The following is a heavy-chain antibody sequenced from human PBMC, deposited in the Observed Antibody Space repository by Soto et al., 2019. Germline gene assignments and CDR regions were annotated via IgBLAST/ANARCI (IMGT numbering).Heavy chain of an antibody. Sequence: QVHLGQSGGEVKKPGASVKVSCKASGYTFNRHGITWVRRAPGQGIEWMGWISGYNGDINYEQKFQGRVTLSSETLTSTVYLELKSLRFDDTAVYSCARVRIVGAREIDFWGQGTLVTVSS. J-gene: IGHJ4*02. V-gene: IGHV1-18*04. CDR3: ARVRIVGAREIDF. D-gene: IGHD1-26*01. CDR1: GYTFNRHG. CDR2: ISGYNGDI.